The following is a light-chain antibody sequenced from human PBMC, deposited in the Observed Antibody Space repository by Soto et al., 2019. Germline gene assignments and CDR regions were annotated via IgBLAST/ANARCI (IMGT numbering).Light chain of an antibody. CDR3: QSYDSSLSGSV. CDR1: NSNIGAGYD. J-gene: IGLJ2*01. CDR2: DNS. V-gene: IGLV1-40*01. Sequence: QLVLTQPPSVSGAPGQRVTISCTGSNSNIGAGYDVHWYQHLPGTAPKLLIYDNSNRPSGVPDRFSGSKSGTSASLAITGLQAADEADYYCQSYDSSLSGSVFGGGTKLTVL.